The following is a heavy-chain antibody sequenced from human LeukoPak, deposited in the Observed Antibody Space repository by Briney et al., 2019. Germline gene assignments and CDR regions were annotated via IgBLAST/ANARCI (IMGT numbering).Heavy chain of an antibody. Sequence: PSETLSLTCTVSGGSISSYYWSWIRQPAGKGLEWIGRIYTSGSTNYNPSLKSRVTMSVDTSKNQFSLKLSSVTAADTAVYYCARDSSSSWYGNWSDPWGQGTLVTVSS. V-gene: IGHV4-4*07. D-gene: IGHD6-13*01. CDR2: IYTSGST. J-gene: IGHJ5*02. CDR1: GGSISSYY. CDR3: ARDSSSSWYGNWSDP.